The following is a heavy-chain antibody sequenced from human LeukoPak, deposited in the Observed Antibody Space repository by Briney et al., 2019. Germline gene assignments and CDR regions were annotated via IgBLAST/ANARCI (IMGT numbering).Heavy chain of an antibody. D-gene: IGHD4-17*01. CDR2: IYPGDSDS. V-gene: IGHV5-51*01. CDR3: ARLPPVTTFAFDI. J-gene: IGHJ3*02. Sequence: GESLKISCTGSGYSFTSYWIGWVRQMPGKGLEWMGMIYPGDSDSRYSPSLQGQVTISADKSTSTAYLQWSSLKASDTAMYYCARLPPVTTFAFDIWGQGTMVTVSS. CDR1: GYSFTSYW.